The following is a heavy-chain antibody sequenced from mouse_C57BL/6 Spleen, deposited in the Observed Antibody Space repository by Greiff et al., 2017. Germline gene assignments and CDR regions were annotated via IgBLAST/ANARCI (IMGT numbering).Heavy chain of an antibody. J-gene: IGHJ2*01. CDR1: GYTFTSYW. V-gene: IGHV1-53*01. Sequence: QVQLQQPGTELVKPGASVKLSCKASGYTFTSYWMHWVKQRPGQGLEWIGNINPSNGGTNYNEKFKSKATLTVDKSYRTAYMQLSSLTSEDSAVYYCSSQRCDYDYFDYWGQGTTLTVSS. D-gene: IGHD2-4*01. CDR3: SSQRCDYDYFDY. CDR2: INPSNGGT.